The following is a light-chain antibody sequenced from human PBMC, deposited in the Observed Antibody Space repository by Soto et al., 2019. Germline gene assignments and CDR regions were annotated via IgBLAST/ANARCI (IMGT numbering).Light chain of an antibody. V-gene: IGKV3-15*01. Sequence: EMLMTQSPATLSVSPGERATLSCRASQSVDSNLAWYQQQPGQAPRLLIYGASTRATGISARFSGSGSGTEFTLTISSLQSEDFGVYYCQQYNNWWTFGQGTKVDIK. CDR1: QSVDSN. J-gene: IGKJ1*01. CDR2: GAS. CDR3: QQYNNWWT.